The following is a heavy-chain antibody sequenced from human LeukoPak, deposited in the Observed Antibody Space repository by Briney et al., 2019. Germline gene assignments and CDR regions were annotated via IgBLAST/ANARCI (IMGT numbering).Heavy chain of an antibody. CDR2: IHPDLTSI. J-gene: IGHJ5*01. CDR1: GFTFSHHW. CDR3: AREKSGIPLSLDS. D-gene: IGHD5-18*01. V-gene: IGHV3-74*01. Sequence: GGSLRLSCEASGFTFSHHWMHWVRQVPGKGLLWVSRIHPDLTSIEYADSVRGRFTISRDDAKNTLYLQMNNLRAEDTGVYYCAREKSGIPLSLDSWGRGTQVTVSS.